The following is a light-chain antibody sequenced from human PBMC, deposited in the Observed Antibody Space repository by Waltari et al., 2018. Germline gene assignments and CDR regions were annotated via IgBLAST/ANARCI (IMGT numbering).Light chain of an antibody. V-gene: IGLV2-11*01. J-gene: IGLJ1*01. CDR2: DVT. CDR1: SSAVGDYKY. CDR3: CSYAGSHTYV. Sequence: QPALTQPRSVSGSPGQSVTISCTGLSSAVGDYKYVPWYHQRPGKAPKLLIYDVTKRPSGVPDRFSGSRSGNTASLTISGLQADDEADYYCCSYAGSHTYVFARGTTVTVL.